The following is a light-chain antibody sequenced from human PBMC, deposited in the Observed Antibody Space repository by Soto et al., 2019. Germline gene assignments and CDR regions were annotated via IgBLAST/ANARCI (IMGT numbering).Light chain of an antibody. J-gene: IGKJ1*01. CDR1: QSISRY. Sequence: IAVTQSPGTLSLSPGERTTLSCRASQSISRYLAWYQQKPGQGPRLLIYGASSRATGTPDRFSGSGSGTDFTLTINRLEPEDFALYYCQQYGSSPPTFGQGTKVDI. V-gene: IGKV3-20*01. CDR3: QQYGSSPPT. CDR2: GAS.